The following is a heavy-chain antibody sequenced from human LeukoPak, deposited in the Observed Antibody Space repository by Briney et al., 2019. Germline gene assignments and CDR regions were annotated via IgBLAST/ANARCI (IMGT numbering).Heavy chain of an antibody. Sequence: SETLSLTCAVYGRSSSGYYWSWLRQPPGKGLEWIGEINHSGSTNYNPSLKSRVTISVDTSKNQFSLKLSSVTAADTAVYYCARGTRYDFWSGYQYYFDYWGQGTLVTVSS. CDR2: INHSGST. CDR1: GRSSSGYY. D-gene: IGHD3-3*01. CDR3: ARGTRYDFWSGYQYYFDY. V-gene: IGHV4-34*01. J-gene: IGHJ4*02.